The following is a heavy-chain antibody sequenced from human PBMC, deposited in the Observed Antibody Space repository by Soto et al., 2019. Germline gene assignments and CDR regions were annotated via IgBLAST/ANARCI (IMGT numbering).Heavy chain of an antibody. V-gene: IGHV3-66*01. CDR2: IHSGGST. J-gene: IGHJ4*02. CDR3: ARDATAVTTQVDGLDY. D-gene: IGHD4-17*01. CDR1: GFTVSSNY. Sequence: EVQLVESGGGLVQPGGSLRLSCAASGFTVSSNYMSWVRQAPGKGLEWVSVIHSGGSTYYADSVKGRFTISRDNSKYTLYLQLNSPRAEDTAVYYCARDATAVTTQVDGLDYWGQGTLVTVSS.